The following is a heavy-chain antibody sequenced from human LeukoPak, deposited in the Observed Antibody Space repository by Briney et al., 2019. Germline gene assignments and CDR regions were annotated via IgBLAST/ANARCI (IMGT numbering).Heavy chain of an antibody. J-gene: IGHJ4*02. V-gene: IGHV4-59*01. CDR3: ARGYCSSTSCYRQVGY. CDR1: GGSISSYY. D-gene: IGHD2-2*02. Sequence: SETLSLTCTVSGGSISSYYWSWIRQPPGKGLEWIGYIYYSGSTNYNPSLKSRVTISVDTSKNQSSLKLSSVTAADTAVYYCARGYCSSTSCYRQVGYWGQGTLVTVSS. CDR2: IYYSGST.